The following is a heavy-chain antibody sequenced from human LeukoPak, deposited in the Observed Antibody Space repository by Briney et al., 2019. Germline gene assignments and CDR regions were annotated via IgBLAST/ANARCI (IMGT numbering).Heavy chain of an antibody. V-gene: IGHV1-8*01. CDR1: GYTFTSYD. D-gene: IGHD6-13*01. CDR3: AMESIAAAGDLGWFDP. CDR2: MNPNSGNT. Sequence: ASVKVSCKASGYTFTSYDINWVRQATGQGLEWMGWMNPNSGNTGYAQKFQGRVAMTRNTSITTAYMELSSLRSEDTAVYYCAMESIAAAGDLGWFDPWGQGTLVTVSS. J-gene: IGHJ5*02.